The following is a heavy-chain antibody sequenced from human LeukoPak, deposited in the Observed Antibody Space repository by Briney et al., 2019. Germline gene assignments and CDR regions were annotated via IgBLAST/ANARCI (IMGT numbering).Heavy chain of an antibody. V-gene: IGHV4-34*01. CDR1: GGSFSGYY. Sequence: SETLSLTCAVYGGSFSGYYWSWIRQPPGKGLEWIGEINHSGSTNYNPSLKSRVTMSVDTSKNQFSLKLSSVTAADTAVYYCARQSVGATNLDYWGQGTLVTVSS. J-gene: IGHJ4*02. CDR3: ARQSVGATNLDY. CDR2: INHSGST. D-gene: IGHD1-26*01.